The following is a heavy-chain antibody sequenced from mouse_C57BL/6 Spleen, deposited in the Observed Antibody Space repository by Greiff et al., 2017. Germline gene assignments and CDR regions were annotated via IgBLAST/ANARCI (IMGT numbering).Heavy chain of an antibody. CDR2: ISDGGSYT. CDR3: ARDVLGGAFAY. Sequence: GQVVESGGGLVKPGGSLKLSCAASGFTFSSYAMSWVRQTPEKRLEWVATISDGGSYTYYPENVKGRFTIYRDNAKNNLYLQMSHLKSEDTAMYYCARDVLGGAFAYWGQGTLVTVSA. J-gene: IGHJ3*01. CDR1: GFTFSSYA. D-gene: IGHD4-1*01. V-gene: IGHV5-4*01.